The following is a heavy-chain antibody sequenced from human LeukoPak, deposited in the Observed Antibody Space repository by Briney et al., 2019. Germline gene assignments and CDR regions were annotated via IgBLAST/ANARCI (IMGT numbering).Heavy chain of an antibody. V-gene: IGHV4-61*05. J-gene: IGHJ4*02. CDR1: GGSISSSSYY. CDR2: IYYIGST. D-gene: IGHD5-18*01. CDR3: ARGGYTYGFDY. Sequence: SETLSLTCTVSGGSISSSSYYWGWIRQPPGKGLEWIGYIYYIGSTDSNPSLKSRVTISLDTSRTQFSLRLSSVTAADTAFYYCARGGYTYGFDYWGQGTLVTVSS.